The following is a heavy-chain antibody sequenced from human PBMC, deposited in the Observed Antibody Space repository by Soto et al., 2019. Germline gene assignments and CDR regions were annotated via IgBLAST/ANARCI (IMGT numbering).Heavy chain of an antibody. D-gene: IGHD3-3*01. CDR2: IYHSGST. CDR1: GVSIGSDNW. V-gene: IGHV4-4*02. Sequence: QVQLQESGPGLLKPSETLSLSCAVSGVSIGSDNWWSWVRQSPGTGLEWIGDIYHSGSTNYNPSLXRXVXMXVDKSKSQFSLNMRSVTAADTAIYYCVRFGMSGYYNYYGRDVWGQGTTVTVSS. J-gene: IGHJ6*02. CDR3: VRFGMSGYYNYYGRDV.